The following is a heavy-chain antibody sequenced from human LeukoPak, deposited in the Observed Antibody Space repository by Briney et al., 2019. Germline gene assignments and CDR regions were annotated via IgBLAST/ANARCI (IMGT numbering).Heavy chain of an antibody. CDR3: ARITQGTTDY. CDR2: IYYSGST. D-gene: IGHD3-10*01. J-gene: IGHJ4*02. CDR1: GGSISSYY. Sequence: SETLSLTCTVSGGSISSYYWGWIRQPPGKGLVGLGYIYYSGSTNYKPSLKSPVTISVDTSKNQFSLNLSSVTAADTAVYYCARITQGTTDYWGQGTLVTVSS. V-gene: IGHV4-59*13.